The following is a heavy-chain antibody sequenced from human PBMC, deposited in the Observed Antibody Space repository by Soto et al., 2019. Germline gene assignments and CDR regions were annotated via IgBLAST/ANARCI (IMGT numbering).Heavy chain of an antibody. CDR2: INAGNGNT. D-gene: IGHD2-15*01. CDR1: GYTFTSYA. CDR3: AREVVDSGRDSSPMAW. J-gene: IGHJ4*02. Sequence: ASVKVSCKASGYTFTSYAMHWVRQAPGQRLEWMGWINAGNGNTKYSQKNQGRVNNNRDTSASTTYMELSSLRSDDMSLYYCAREVVDSGRDSSPMAWWGQGTLVTVSS. V-gene: IGHV1-3*01.